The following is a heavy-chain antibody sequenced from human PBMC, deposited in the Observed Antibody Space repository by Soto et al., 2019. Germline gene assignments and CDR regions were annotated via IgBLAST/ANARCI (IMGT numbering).Heavy chain of an antibody. Sequence: QVQLVQSGAEVRKPGASVKVSCKASGYTFTNYGISWVRQAPGQGLEWMGWISGFNGKTTYAQTLQGRFTMTADTSTGTAYTELRSLRSDDTAMYYCARDDDAGAVAPDVWGQGTPVTVSS. CDR3: ARDDDAGAVAPDV. J-gene: IGHJ6*02. V-gene: IGHV1-18*01. CDR1: GYTFTNYG. D-gene: IGHD6-19*01. CDR2: ISGFNGKT.